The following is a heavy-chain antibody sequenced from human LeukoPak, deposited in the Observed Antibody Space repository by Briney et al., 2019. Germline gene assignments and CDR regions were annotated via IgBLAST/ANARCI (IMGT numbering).Heavy chain of an antibody. Sequence: PGGSLRLSCAASGFTFNTYAMSWVRQAPGKGLEWVSAISGSGGSTYYADSVKGRFTISRDNSKNTLYLQMNSLRAEDTAVYYCAKDLPDYDFWGGAFDIWGQGTMVTVSS. CDR2: ISGSGGST. V-gene: IGHV3-23*01. D-gene: IGHD3-3*01. J-gene: IGHJ3*02. CDR3: AKDLPDYDFWGGAFDI. CDR1: GFTFNTYA.